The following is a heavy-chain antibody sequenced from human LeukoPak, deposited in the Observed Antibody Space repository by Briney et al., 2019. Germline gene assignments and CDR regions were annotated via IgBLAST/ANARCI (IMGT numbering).Heavy chain of an antibody. V-gene: IGHV3-33*01. CDR1: GFNFNYYG. CDR2: IRYDGSNK. CDR3: ARDAGTSGHYSHFDY. D-gene: IGHD3-22*01. J-gene: IGHJ4*02. Sequence: GGSLRLSCAASGFNFNYYGMDWVRQAPGKGLEWVAGIRYDGSNKWYGDSMKGRFTISRDNSKNTVYLQMNSLRGEDTALYYCARDAGTSGHYSHFDYWGQGTLVTVAS.